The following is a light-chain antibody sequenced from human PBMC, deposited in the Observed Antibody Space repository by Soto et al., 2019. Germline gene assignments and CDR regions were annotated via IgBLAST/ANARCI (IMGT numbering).Light chain of an antibody. V-gene: IGLV2-8*01. J-gene: IGLJ1*01. CDR1: TSDIGAYNY. CDR3: SSFAGTNSFV. CDR2: EVT. Sequence: QSVLTQPPSASGSPGQSVTISCTGTTSDIGAYNYVSWYQQRPDKAPKLIIYEVTRRPSGVPDRIFGSKSYTTASLTVSGLQAEDEADYYCSSFAGTNSFVFGTGTKLTVL.